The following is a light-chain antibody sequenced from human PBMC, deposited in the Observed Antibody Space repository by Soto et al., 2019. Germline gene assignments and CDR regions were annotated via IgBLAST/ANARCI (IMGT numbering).Light chain of an antibody. J-gene: IGKJ1*01. CDR1: QSVSTY. Sequence: EIVLTQSPATLSLSPGERATLSCRASQSVSTYLAWYQQKPGQAPRLVIYDAFNRATGIPARFSGSGSGTDFPLTISRLEPEDFAVYYCQQRSNWPRTFGQGTRVDIK. CDR2: DAF. V-gene: IGKV3-11*01. CDR3: QQRSNWPRT.